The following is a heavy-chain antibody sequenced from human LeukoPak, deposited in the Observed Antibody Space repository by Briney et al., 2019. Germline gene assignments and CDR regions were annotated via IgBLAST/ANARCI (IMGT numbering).Heavy chain of an antibody. Sequence: PSETLSLTCTVSGGSISSYYWSWIRQPPGKGLEWIGYIYYSGSTNYNPSLKSRVTISVDTSKNQFSLKLSSVTAADTAVYYWARVSQYSSGWAFYYWGQGTLVTVSS. CDR1: GGSISSYY. CDR3: ARVSQYSSGWAFYY. CDR2: IYYSGST. V-gene: IGHV4-59*01. D-gene: IGHD6-19*01. J-gene: IGHJ4*02.